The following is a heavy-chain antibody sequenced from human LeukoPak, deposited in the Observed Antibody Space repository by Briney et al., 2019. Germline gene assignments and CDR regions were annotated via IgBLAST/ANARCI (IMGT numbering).Heavy chain of an antibody. CDR2: IYYVGSP. V-gene: IGHV4-39*02. CDR3: ARRPIVGTKGYWFDS. Sequence: PGGSLRLSCAASGFTFSSYGMSWVRQAPGKGLEWIGSIYYVGSPYYNSSLKSRVTISVDPSKNRFSLTVASLTAADTAVYYCARRPIVGTKGYWFDSWGQGILVTVST. D-gene: IGHD1-26*01. J-gene: IGHJ5*01. CDR1: GFTFSSYG.